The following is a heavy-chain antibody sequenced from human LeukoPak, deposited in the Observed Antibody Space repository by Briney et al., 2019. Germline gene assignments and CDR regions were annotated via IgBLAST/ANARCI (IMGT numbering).Heavy chain of an antibody. D-gene: IGHD3-10*01. CDR2: ISGSGGST. CDR1: GFTFSSYA. J-gene: IGHJ6*02. Sequence: GGSLRLSCAASGFTFSSYAMSWVRQAPRKGLEWVSAISGSGGSTYYADSVKGRFTISRDNSKNTLYLQMNSLRAEDTAVYYCAKDLSGSPGYYYGMDVWGQGTTVTVSS. V-gene: IGHV3-23*01. CDR3: AKDLSGSPGYYYGMDV.